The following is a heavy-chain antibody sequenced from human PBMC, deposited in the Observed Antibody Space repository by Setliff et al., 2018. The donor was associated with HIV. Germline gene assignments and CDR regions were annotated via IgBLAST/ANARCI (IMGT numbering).Heavy chain of an antibody. Sequence: SETLSLTCTVYGESFSGFYWNWIRQPPGKGLEWIGEINPSGSTNYNPSLKSRVTISVDKAKNQFSLKLTSVTAADTAVYFCARGFGAPYLFSGYMDVWGKGTTVTVSS. CDR2: INPSGST. CDR1: GESFSGFY. J-gene: IGHJ6*03. CDR3: ARGFGAPYLFSGYMDV. D-gene: IGHD1-26*01. V-gene: IGHV4-34*01.